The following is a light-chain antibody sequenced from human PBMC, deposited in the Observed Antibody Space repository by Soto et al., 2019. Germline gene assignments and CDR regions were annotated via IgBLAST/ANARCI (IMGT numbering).Light chain of an antibody. CDR3: QQRSNWIT. Sequence: EIVLTQSPATLSLSPGERATLSCRASQSVSTYLGWYQQKPGQAPRLLIYDASNRATGIPARFSGSGSGTDFTLTISSLDTEDFAVYYWQQRSNWITFGQGTRLEIK. CDR2: DAS. J-gene: IGKJ5*01. CDR1: QSVSTY. V-gene: IGKV3-11*01.